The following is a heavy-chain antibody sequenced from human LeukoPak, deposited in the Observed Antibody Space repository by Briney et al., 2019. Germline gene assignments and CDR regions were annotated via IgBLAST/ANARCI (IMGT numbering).Heavy chain of an antibody. CDR1: GGSISSGGYA. Sequence: SQTLSLTCAVSGGSISSGGYAWSWIRQPPWKGLEWIGYIYHTGSTYYNPSLKSRVTISVDRSKNQFSLKLSSVTAADTAVYYCARVGASYYDILTGYYYYYGMDVWGQGTTVTVSS. V-gene: IGHV4-30-2*01. J-gene: IGHJ6*02. CDR3: ARVGASYYDILTGYYYYYGMDV. D-gene: IGHD3-9*01. CDR2: IYHTGST.